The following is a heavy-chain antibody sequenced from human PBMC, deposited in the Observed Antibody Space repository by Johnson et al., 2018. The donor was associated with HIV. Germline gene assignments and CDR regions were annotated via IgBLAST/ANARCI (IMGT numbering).Heavy chain of an antibody. CDR1: GFTFSNAW. CDR2: IRSKTDGGTT. CDR3: TTYVRPKYRHYAFDI. V-gene: IGHV3-15*01. J-gene: IGHJ3*02. D-gene: IGHD3-10*02. Sequence: VQLVESGGGLVKPGGSLRLSCAASGFTFSNAWMSWVRQAPGKGLEWVGRIRSKTDGGTTDYGAPVKGRFTISRDDSKNTLYLQMNSLKTEDTAEYYCTTYVRPKYRHYAFDIWGQGTMVTVSS.